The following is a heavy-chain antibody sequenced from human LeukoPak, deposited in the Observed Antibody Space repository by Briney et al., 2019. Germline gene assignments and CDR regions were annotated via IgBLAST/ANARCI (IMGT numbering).Heavy chain of an antibody. CDR2: ISGSTSVI. V-gene: IGHV3-48*01. CDR3: ARGLYYIGG. J-gene: IGHJ6*03. CDR1: GFTFSTHT. Sequence: GGSLRLSCAASGFTFSTHTMAWVRQAPGKGLEWVSYISGSTSVIYYADSAKGRFTISRDNAKNSLYLQMNSLRTEDTAIYYCARGLYYIGGWGNGTAVTV.